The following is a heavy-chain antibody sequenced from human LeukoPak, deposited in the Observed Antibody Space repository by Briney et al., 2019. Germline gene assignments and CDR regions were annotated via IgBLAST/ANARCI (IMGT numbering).Heavy chain of an antibody. J-gene: IGHJ6*02. V-gene: IGHV3-23*01. Sequence: PGGSLRLSCAASGFTFSNYAMSWVRQAPGKGLEWVSAILESGGSTHYADSVKGRFTISRDNSKNTLYLQMNSLRAEDTAVYYCAKRSPRDYYYNMDVWGQGTTVTVSS. CDR2: ILESGGST. CDR1: GFTFSNYA. CDR3: AKRSPRDYYYNMDV.